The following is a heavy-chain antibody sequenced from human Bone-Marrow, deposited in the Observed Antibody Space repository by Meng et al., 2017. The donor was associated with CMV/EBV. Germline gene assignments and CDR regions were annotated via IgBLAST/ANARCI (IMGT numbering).Heavy chain of an antibody. J-gene: IGHJ4*02. Sequence: GSLRLSCTVSGYSISSGYYWGWIRQPPGKGLEWIGEINHSGSTNYNPSLKSRVTISVDTSKNQFSLKLSSVTAADTAVYYCASSWNYYFDYWGQGTLVTVSS. CDR2: INHSGST. CDR3: ASSWNYYFDY. CDR1: GYSISSGYY. V-gene: IGHV4-38-2*02. D-gene: IGHD1-7*01.